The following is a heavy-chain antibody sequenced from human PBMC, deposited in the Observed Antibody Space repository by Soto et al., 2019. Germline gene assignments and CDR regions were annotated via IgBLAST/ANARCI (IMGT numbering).Heavy chain of an antibody. CDR3: ARVSPEDILTGYRHY. CDR1: GFTFSSYA. Sequence: PGGSVRLCCAASGFTFSSYAMHWVRQAPGKGLEWVAVISYDGSNKYYADSVKGRFTISRDNSKNTLYLQMNSLRAEDTAVYYCARVSPEDILTGYRHYWGQATLVTVS. CDR2: ISYDGSNK. J-gene: IGHJ4*02. V-gene: IGHV3-30-3*01. D-gene: IGHD3-9*01.